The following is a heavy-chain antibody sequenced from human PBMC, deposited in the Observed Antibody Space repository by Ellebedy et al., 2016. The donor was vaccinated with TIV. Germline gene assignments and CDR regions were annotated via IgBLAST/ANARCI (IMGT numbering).Heavy chain of an antibody. CDR3: ARGGVGGYSGIDSPSDY. V-gene: IGHV3-7*01. Sequence: GESLKISXVISGFSFSDYWMNWVRQAPGTGLEWVAKINKGGTEKYFVDSVKGRFSISRDNAKKSLFLEMSSLKVEDTAVYYCARGGVGGYSGIDSPSDYWGQGTLVTVSS. D-gene: IGHD5-12*01. CDR1: GFSFSDYW. J-gene: IGHJ4*02. CDR2: INKGGTEK.